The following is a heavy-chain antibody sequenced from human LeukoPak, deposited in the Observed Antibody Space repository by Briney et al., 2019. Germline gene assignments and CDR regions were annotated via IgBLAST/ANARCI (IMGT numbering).Heavy chain of an antibody. Sequence: GGSLRLSCAASGFTFSSSWTQWVRQPPEQWLLWVSRINGDGSSTSYADSVKGRFTISRDNARNTLYLQMNSLRPEDTAVYYCVRVGSVTGSFFDCWGQGTLVTVSS. CDR1: GFTFSSSW. J-gene: IGHJ4*02. CDR2: INGDGSST. CDR3: VRVGSVTGSFFDC. D-gene: IGHD6-19*01. V-gene: IGHV3-74*01.